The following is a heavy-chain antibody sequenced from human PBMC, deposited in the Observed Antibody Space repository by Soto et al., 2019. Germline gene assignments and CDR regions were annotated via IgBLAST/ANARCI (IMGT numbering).Heavy chain of an antibody. D-gene: IGHD2-21*02. V-gene: IGHV4-34*01. J-gene: IGHJ4*02. CDR1: GGSFGGYY. CDR3: AVRSGGNSYY. CDR2: INHSGST. Sequence: TSETLSLTCAVYGGSFGGYYWSWIRQPPGKGLEWIGEINHSGSTNYNPSLKSRVTISVDTSKNQFSLKLSSVTAADTAVYYCAVRSGGNSYYWCQGTLVTVSS.